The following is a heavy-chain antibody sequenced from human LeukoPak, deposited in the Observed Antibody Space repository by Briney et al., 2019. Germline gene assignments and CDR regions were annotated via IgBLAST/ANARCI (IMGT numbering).Heavy chain of an antibody. D-gene: IGHD2-15*01. V-gene: IGHV3-23*01. CDR3: ATNRYCSGGSCPRAMYYYYYMDV. CDR2: ISGSSGRT. Sequence: PGGSLRLPCAASEFTFSSYAMNWVRQAPGKGLEWVSAISGSSGRTYYADSVKGRFTISRDNSKNTLYLQMNSLRAEDTAVYYCATNRYCSGGSCPRAMYYYYYMDVWGKGTTVTISS. J-gene: IGHJ6*03. CDR1: EFTFSSYA.